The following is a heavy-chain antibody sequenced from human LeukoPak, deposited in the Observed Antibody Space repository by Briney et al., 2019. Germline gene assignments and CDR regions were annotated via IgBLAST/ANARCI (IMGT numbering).Heavy chain of an antibody. CDR2: VSGDGGTT. CDR1: GFTFSSYS. J-gene: IGHJ4*02. D-gene: IGHD3-10*01. Sequence: KPGGSLRLSCSASGFTFSSYSMHWVRQAPGKGLEYVSAVSGDGGTTRYVDSVKGRFTISRDNSKNTLYLQMSSLRAEDTAVYYCVKNPNNLWSYFDSWGQGTLVTVSS. V-gene: IGHV3-64D*06. CDR3: VKNPNNLWSYFDS.